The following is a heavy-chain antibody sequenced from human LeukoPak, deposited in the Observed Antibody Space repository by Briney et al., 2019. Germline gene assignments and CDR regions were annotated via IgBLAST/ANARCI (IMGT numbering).Heavy chain of an antibody. Sequence: PGGSLRLSCAASGFTVSSTYMSWVRQAPGKGLEWVSIIYSAGSTYYADCVKGRFTISRDNSKNTLYLQMNSLRAEDTAVYYCAKGHCTNGICWLDWGQGTLVTVSS. CDR2: IYSAGST. CDR3: AKGHCTNGICWLD. D-gene: IGHD2-8*01. CDR1: GFTVSSTY. V-gene: IGHV3-53*01. J-gene: IGHJ4*02.